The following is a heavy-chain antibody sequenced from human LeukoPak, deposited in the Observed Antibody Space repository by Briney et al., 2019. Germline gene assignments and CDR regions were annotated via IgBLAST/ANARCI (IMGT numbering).Heavy chain of an antibody. CDR2: INPSGGST. V-gene: IGHV1-46*01. Sequence: GASVKVSCKASGYTFTSYYMHWVRQAPGQGLEWMGIINPSGGSTSYAQKFQGRVTITADKSTSTAYMELSSLRSEDTAVYYCARDSGGLGAFDIWGQGTMVTVSS. D-gene: IGHD2-15*01. CDR3: ARDSGGLGAFDI. J-gene: IGHJ3*02. CDR1: GYTFTSYY.